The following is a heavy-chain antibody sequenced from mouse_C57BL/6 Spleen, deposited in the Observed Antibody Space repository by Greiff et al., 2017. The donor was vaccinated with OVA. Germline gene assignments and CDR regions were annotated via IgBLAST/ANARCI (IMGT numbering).Heavy chain of an antibody. V-gene: IGHV1-50*01. D-gene: IGHD2-2*01. CDR3: ARRGGGYPHY. Sequence: QVQLQQPGAELVKPGASVKLSCKASGYTFTSYWMQWVKQRPGQGLEWIGEIDTSDSYTNYNQKFTGKATLTVDTSSSTAYMQLSSLTSEDSAVYYGARRGGGYPHYCGQGTTLTVSS. CDR2: IDTSDSYT. J-gene: IGHJ2*01. CDR1: GYTFTSYW.